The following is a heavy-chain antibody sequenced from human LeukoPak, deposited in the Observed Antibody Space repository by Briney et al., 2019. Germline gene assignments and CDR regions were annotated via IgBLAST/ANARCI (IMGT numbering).Heavy chain of an antibody. J-gene: IGHJ4*02. CDR3: IGSMTTVTTVDY. Sequence: GASVKVSCKAPGGTFSSYAISWVRQAPGQGLEWMGGIIPIFGTANYAQKFQGRVTITADESTSTAYMELSSLRSEDTAVYYCIGSMTTVTTVDYWGQGTLVTVSS. V-gene: IGHV1-69*13. CDR1: GGTFSSYA. CDR2: IIPIFGTA. D-gene: IGHD4-17*01.